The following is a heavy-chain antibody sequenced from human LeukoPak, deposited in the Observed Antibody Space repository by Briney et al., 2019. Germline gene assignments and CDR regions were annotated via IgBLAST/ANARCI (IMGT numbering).Heavy chain of an antibody. V-gene: IGHV3-11*06. CDR3: ATSYFDSSGYLQYFDD. Sequence: GGSLRLSCAASGFTFNDYHMSWIRQAPGKGLEWGARIRSGNTYTDYADSVKGRFTISRDNPKKSLYLQMNSLRDEDTAVYYCATSYFDSSGYLQYFDDWGQGTLVTVSS. J-gene: IGHJ4*02. D-gene: IGHD3-22*01. CDR1: GFTFNDYH. CDR2: IRSGNTYT.